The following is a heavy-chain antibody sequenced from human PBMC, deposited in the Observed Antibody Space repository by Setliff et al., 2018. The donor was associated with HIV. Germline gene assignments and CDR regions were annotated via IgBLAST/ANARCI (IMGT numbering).Heavy chain of an antibody. J-gene: IGHJ4*02. V-gene: IGHV4-39*01. CDR2: IYYSGAT. CDR1: GGSMSSSSYY. D-gene: IGHD3-10*01. CDR3: ARLGYVAGGFYKTPGPYYFVY. Sequence: SETLSLTCTVSGGSMSSSSYYWGWIRQTPDKGLEWIGIIYYSGATYYNPSLTSRVTISVDTSRNQFFLKLRSVTAADTAAYYCARLGYVAGGFYKTPGPYYFVYWGQGALVTVSS.